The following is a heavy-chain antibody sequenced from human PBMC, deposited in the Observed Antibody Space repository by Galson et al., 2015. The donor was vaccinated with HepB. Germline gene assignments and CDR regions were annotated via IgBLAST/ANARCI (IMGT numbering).Heavy chain of an antibody. CDR2: IDPIGGP. Sequence: SLRLSCAASGFMFSSYDMHWVRQRPGKGLEWISAIDPIGGPFYRGSLKGRFTISREDDRNSFYLQMNSLGAGDTAVYYCARAQGLPQHWFFDLWAVAPWSLSP. J-gene: IGHJ2*01. CDR3: ARAQGLPQHWFFDL. CDR1: GFMFSSYD. V-gene: IGHV3-13*05.